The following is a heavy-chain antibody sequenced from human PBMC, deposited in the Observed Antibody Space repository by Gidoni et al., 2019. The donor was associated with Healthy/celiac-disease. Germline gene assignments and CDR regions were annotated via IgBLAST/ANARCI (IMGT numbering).Heavy chain of an antibody. Sequence: EVQLLESGGGLVQPGGSLRLSCAASGFTFSRYAMSWVRQAPGKGLEWVSAISCSGGSTYYADSVKGRFTISRDNSKNTMYLQMNSLRAEDTAVYYCAKHPIFGVVIIPGPGDYWGQGTLVTVSS. J-gene: IGHJ4*02. CDR2: ISCSGGST. D-gene: IGHD3-3*01. CDR3: AKHPIFGVVIIPGPGDY. CDR1: GFTFSRYA. V-gene: IGHV3-23*01.